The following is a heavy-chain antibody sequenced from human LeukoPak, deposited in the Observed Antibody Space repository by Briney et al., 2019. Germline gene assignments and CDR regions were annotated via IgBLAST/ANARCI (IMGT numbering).Heavy chain of an antibody. CDR1: GFTFSSYA. D-gene: IGHD7-27*01. Sequence: PGGSLRLSCAASGFTFSSYAMSWVRQAPGKGLQWVSTLSGSGSNTYYADSMKGRFTISRDNSKNTLYLQMSSLRAEDTAVYYCAKWRSATGDFDYWGQGTLVTVSS. V-gene: IGHV3-23*01. CDR3: AKWRSATGDFDY. CDR2: LSGSGSNT. J-gene: IGHJ4*02.